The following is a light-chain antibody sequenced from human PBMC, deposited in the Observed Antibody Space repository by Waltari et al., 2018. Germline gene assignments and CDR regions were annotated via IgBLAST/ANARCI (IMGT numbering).Light chain of an antibody. CDR3: QSYDSSLFVV. J-gene: IGLJ2*01. V-gene: IGLV1-40*01. CDR2: GNN. CDR1: SSNIGAGFD. Sequence: QSVLTQPPSVSGAPGQRVTISCTGSSSNIGAGFDVHWYQQLPGTAPKLLIFGNNNRPSGVPDRFSGSKSGTSASLAITGLQAEDEADYYCQSYDSSLFVVFGGGTKLTVL.